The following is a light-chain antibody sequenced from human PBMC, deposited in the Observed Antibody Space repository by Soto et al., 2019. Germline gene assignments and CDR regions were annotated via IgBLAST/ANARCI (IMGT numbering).Light chain of an antibody. CDR3: QQRSDWPLL. J-gene: IGKJ4*01. CDR2: DAS. V-gene: IGKV3-11*01. CDR1: QSVSSH. Sequence: EIVLTQSPATLSLSPGERATLSCRASQSVSSHLTWYQHIPGQAPRLLIYDASTRANGIPARFSGSGSVTDFTLTISSLVAEDFAVYYCQQRSDWPLLFGGGTRVEIK.